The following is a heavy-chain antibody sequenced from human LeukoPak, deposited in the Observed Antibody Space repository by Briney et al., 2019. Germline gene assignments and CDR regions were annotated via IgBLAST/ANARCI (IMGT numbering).Heavy chain of an antibody. CDR2: IQADGGNK. CDR3: ARDQPDYYDSSGYYYGRYFDY. J-gene: IGHJ4*02. V-gene: IGHV3-30*02. CDR1: GFTFRNSD. D-gene: IGHD3-22*01. Sequence: GGSLRLSCAASGFTFRNSDMHWVRQAPGKGPEWVAFIQADGGNKYYADSVKGRFTISRDNSKNTLYLQMNSLRAEDTAVYYCARDQPDYYDSSGYYYGRYFDYWGQGTLATVSS.